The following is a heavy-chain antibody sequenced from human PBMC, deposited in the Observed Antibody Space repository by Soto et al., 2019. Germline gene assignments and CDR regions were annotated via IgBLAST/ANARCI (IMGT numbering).Heavy chain of an antibody. CDR3: TTDRPFTGGGVIAT. CDR1: GLTFSNLW. Sequence: EVQLVESGGGLVKPGGSLRLSCAASGLTFSNLWMTWVRRAPGKAPEWVGRIKSKRGGGTTDYAAPVNGRYTISRDDSKSTVYLQMNSLKIEDTAVYYCTTDRPFTGGGVIATWGQGTMVTVSS. CDR2: IKSKRGGGTT. J-gene: IGHJ3*01. D-gene: IGHD3-16*01. V-gene: IGHV3-15*01.